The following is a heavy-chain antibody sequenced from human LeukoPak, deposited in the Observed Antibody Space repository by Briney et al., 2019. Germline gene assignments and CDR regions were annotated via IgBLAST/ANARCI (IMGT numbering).Heavy chain of an antibody. Sequence: ASVKVFCKASGGTFSSYAISWVRQAPGQGLEWMGGIIPIFGTANYAQKFQGRVTITTDESTSTAYMELSSLRSEDTAVYYCAISSPPPHRGSYYGCDYWGQGTLVTVSS. D-gene: IGHD1-26*01. J-gene: IGHJ4*02. CDR1: GGTFSSYA. CDR3: AISSPPPHRGSYYGCDY. V-gene: IGHV1-69*05. CDR2: IIPIFGTA.